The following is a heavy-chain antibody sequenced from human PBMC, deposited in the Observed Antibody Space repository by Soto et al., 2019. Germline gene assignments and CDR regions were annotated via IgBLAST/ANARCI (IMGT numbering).Heavy chain of an antibody. Sequence: QPPGKALAWIRSIYYSGSTSSNPSLKIRVPISGDTSKNQCSLKLSSVTAAHTAVYYCARPRTTRIAAAGIDWGQGTLVTVSS. CDR3: ARPRTTRIAAAGID. V-gene: IGHV4-39*01. J-gene: IGHJ4*02. D-gene: IGHD6-13*01. CDR2: IYYSGST.